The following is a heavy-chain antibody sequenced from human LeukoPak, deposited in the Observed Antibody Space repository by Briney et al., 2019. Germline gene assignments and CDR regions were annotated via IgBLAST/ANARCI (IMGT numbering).Heavy chain of an antibody. Sequence: GSLRLSCAASRFTFSTYSMNWVRQAPGKGLEWVSSISSRSTYIYYADSVKGRFTISRDNSKNTLYLQMNSLRAEDTAVYYCANDNMDVWGKGTTVTISS. CDR1: RFTFSTYS. V-gene: IGHV3-21*01. CDR3: ANDNMDV. J-gene: IGHJ6*03. CDR2: ISSRSTYI.